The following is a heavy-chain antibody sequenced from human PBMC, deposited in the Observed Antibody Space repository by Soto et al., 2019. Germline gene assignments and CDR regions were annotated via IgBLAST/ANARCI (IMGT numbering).Heavy chain of an antibody. Sequence: PGGSMRLSCAASGFTFSSYGMHWVRKDQGKGLEWVAVISYDGSNKYYADSVKGRFTISRDNSKNTLYLQMNSLRAEDTAVYYCAKVVDSSSWYVYYYYGMDVWGQGTTVTVSS. V-gene: IGHV3-30*18. CDR1: GFTFSSYG. CDR2: ISYDGSNK. D-gene: IGHD6-13*01. CDR3: AKVVDSSSWYVYYYYGMDV. J-gene: IGHJ6*02.